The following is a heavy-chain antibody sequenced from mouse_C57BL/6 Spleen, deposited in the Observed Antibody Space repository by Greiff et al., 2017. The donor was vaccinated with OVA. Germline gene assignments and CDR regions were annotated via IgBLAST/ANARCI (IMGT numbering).Heavy chain of an antibody. V-gene: IGHV1-47*01. CDR3: ARLEYGGAWFAY. J-gene: IGHJ3*01. D-gene: IGHD5-1*01. Sequence: SGAELVKPGASVKMSCKAPGYTFTTYPLEWMKQNHGKSLEWIGNFHPYNDDTKYNEKFKGKATLTVEKSSSTVYLELSRLTSDDSAVYYWARLEYGGAWFAYWGQGTLVTVSA. CDR2: FHPYNDDT. CDR1: GYTFTTYP.